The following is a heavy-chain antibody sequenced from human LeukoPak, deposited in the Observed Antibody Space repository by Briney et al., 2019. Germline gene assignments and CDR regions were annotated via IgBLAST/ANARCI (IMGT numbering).Heavy chain of an antibody. CDR2: INANGANI. J-gene: IGHJ4*02. CDR1: GFTFSTYA. CDR3: ARRGAQSGNYRVLDY. V-gene: IGHV3-23*01. D-gene: IGHD1-26*01. Sequence: GGSLRLSCAASGFTFSTYAMSWVRQAPGKGLEWVSAINANGANIFYAESAKGRFTISRDNSKNTLYLQMNSLRDEDTAVYHCARRGAQSGNYRVLDYWGQGTLVTVSS.